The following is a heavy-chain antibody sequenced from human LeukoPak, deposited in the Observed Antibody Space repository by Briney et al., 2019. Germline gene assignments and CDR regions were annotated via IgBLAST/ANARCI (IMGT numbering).Heavy chain of an antibody. CDR2: IYHSGST. Sequence: PSETLSLTCAVSGGSISSGGYSWSWIRQPPGKGLEWIGYIYHSGSTYYNPSLKSRVTISVDRSKNQFSLKLSSVTAGDTAVYYCARASTITPPYFDYWGQGTLVTVSS. V-gene: IGHV4-30-2*01. D-gene: IGHD5/OR15-5a*01. CDR1: GGSISSGGYS. CDR3: ARASTITPPYFDY. J-gene: IGHJ4*02.